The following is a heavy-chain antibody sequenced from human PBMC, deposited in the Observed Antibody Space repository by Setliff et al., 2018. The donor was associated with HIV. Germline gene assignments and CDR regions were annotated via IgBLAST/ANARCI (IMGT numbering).Heavy chain of an antibody. CDR1: GGPSTDHY. CDR2: IHHTGYI. CDR3: AAFFVTPMTTQDF. J-gene: IGHJ4*02. V-gene: IGHV4-34*01. Sequence: LSLTCAVYGGPSTDHYWNWIRQSPGMGLEWIAEIHHTGYINYNPSLRSRVSVSRDMSSNQFSLRLSSVTAADAAVYYCAAFFVTPMTTQDFWGQGTLVTV. D-gene: IGHD4-4*01.